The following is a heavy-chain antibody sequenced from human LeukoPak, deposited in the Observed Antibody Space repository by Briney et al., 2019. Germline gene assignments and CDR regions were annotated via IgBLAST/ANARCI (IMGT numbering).Heavy chain of an antibody. Sequence: PSETLSLTCTVSSASIRSHYGSWIRQPPGKGLEWIGYIHYSGSTNYNPSLKSRVTMSVDTSKNQFSLKLSSVTAADTAVYYCARGGWSLDYWGQGTLVTVSS. V-gene: IGHV4-59*11. D-gene: IGHD6-19*01. CDR1: SASIRSHY. CDR3: ARGGWSLDY. J-gene: IGHJ4*02. CDR2: IHYSGST.